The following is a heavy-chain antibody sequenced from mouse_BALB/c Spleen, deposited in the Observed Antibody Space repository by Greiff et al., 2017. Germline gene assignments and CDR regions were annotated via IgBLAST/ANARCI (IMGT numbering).Heavy chain of an antibody. CDR3: ARCDYDDGRNAMDY. Sequence: VKLMESGAELVRPGTSVKISCKASGYAFTNYWLGWVKQRPGHGLEWIGDIYPGSGNTYYNEKFKGKATLTADKSSSTAYMQLSSLTSEDSAVYFCARCDYDDGRNAMDYWGQGTSVTVSS. CDR2: IYPGSGNT. D-gene: IGHD2-4*01. V-gene: IGHV1-63*01. J-gene: IGHJ4*01. CDR1: GYAFTNYW.